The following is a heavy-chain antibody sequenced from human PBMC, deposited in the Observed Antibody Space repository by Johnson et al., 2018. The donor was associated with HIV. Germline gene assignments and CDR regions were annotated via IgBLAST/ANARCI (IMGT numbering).Heavy chain of an antibody. CDR3: ACLAHDAFDI. Sequence: QVQLVESGGGVVQPGTSLRLSCAASGFTFSSQGMHWVRQAPGKGLEWVAVISYDGSNKYYADSVKGRFTISRDNSKNTLYLQMNSLRAEDTAVYYCACLAHDAFDIWGQGTMVTVSS. V-gene: IGHV3-30*03. J-gene: IGHJ3*02. CDR2: ISYDGSNK. D-gene: IGHD3-16*01. CDR1: GFTFSSQG.